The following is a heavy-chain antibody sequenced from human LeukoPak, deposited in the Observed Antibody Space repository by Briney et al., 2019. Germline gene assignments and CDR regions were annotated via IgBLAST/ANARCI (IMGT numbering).Heavy chain of an antibody. CDR1: GFMFDDYA. CDR2: ISWNSGRI. J-gene: IGHJ3*02. V-gene: IGHV3-9*01. D-gene: IGHD3-22*01. Sequence: SLRLSCAASGFMFDDYAMHWVRQAPGKGLEWVSGISWNSGRIGYADSVKGRFTISRDNAKNSLYLQMNSLRAEDTALYYCARDSATMTNAFDIWGQGTMVTVSS. CDR3: ARDSATMTNAFDI.